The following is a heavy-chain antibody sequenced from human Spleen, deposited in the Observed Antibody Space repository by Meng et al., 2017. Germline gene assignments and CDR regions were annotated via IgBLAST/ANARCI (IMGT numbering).Heavy chain of an antibody. CDR2: TYHSGNT. CDR3: ARIDYDFWSGLGGHDY. J-gene: IGHJ4*02. D-gene: IGHD3-3*01. V-gene: IGHV4-38-2*02. CDR1: GFSISSGYY. Sequence: GSLRLSCTVSGFSISSGYYWGWIRQPPGKGLEWIGSTYHSGNTYYNPSLKSRVTISMDTSKNQFSLKLSSVTAADTAVYYCARIDYDFWSGLGGHDYWGQGTLVTVSS.